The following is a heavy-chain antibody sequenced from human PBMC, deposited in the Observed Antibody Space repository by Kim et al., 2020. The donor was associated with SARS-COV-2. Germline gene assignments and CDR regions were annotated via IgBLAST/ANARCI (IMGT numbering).Heavy chain of an antibody. V-gene: IGHV3-7*01. D-gene: IGHD1-26*01. J-gene: IGHJ4*02. CDR2: K. CDR3: ARDRGGSLDY. Sequence: KYYVDSVKGRFTISRDNAKNSLYLQMNSLRAEDTAVYYCARDRGGSLDYWGQGTLVTVSS.